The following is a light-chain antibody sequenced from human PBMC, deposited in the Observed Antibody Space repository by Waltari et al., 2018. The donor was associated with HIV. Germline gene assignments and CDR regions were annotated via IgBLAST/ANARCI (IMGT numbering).Light chain of an antibody. V-gene: IGLV1-40*01. CDR2: GNN. Sequence: QSVLTQPTSVSGAPGQRVRISCTGTTFNIGAGHDVHCYQHLPGTAPKLLIFGNNNRPSGVPDRFSGSKSGSSASLAITGLQAEDEADYYCQSYDNRLRGVFGGGTKVTVL. CDR1: TFNIGAGHD. CDR3: QSYDNRLRGV. J-gene: IGLJ3*02.